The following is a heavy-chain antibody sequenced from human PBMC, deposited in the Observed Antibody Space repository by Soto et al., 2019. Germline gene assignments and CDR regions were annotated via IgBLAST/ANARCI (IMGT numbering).Heavy chain of an antibody. J-gene: IGHJ5*02. CDR2: MYYSGSS. CDR3: ARDMWDCSDTSCYGP. D-gene: IGHD2-2*01. CDR1: GGSINNYY. Sequence: QVQLQESGPGLVKPSETLSLTCTVSGGSINNYYWSWIRQPPGKGLEWIGYMYYSGSSNYNPSLRSRVTISVDTSKNQFSLKLRSVTAADTAVYYCARDMWDCSDTSCYGPWGQGTLVTVSS. V-gene: IGHV4-59*01.